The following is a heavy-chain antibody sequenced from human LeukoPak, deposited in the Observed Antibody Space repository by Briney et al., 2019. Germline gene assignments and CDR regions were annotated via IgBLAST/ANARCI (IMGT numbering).Heavy chain of an antibody. Sequence: SETLSLTCAVYGGSFSGYYWSWIRQPPGKGLEWIGEINHSGSTNYNPSLKSRVTISVDTSKNQFSLKLSSVTAADTAVYYCARSYCSSTSCYIYWFGPWGQGTLDTVSS. CDR1: GGSFSGYY. J-gene: IGHJ5*02. CDR2: INHSGST. V-gene: IGHV4-34*01. CDR3: ARSYCSSTSCYIYWFGP. D-gene: IGHD2-2*02.